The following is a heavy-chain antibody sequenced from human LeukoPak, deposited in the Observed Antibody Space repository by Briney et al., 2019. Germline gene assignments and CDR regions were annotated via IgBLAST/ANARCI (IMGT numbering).Heavy chain of an antibody. CDR1: GYSFTRHD. D-gene: IGHD3-16*02. CDR2: TTVDNGNR. J-gene: IGHJ4*02. Sequence: ASVKVSCKASGYSFTRHDIHWVRQAPGQRPEWMGRTTVDNGNRKYSQKFQGRVTITRDTSATTAYMELSNLRSEDTAVYYCARDTFTFGGVIVLDYWGQGTLVTVSS. V-gene: IGHV1-3*01. CDR3: ARDTFTFGGVIVLDY.